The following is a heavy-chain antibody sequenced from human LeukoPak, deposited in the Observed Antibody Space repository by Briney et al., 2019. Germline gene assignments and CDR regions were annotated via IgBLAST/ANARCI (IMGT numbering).Heavy chain of an antibody. J-gene: IGHJ5*02. CDR3: AKDGGGYCSSTSCYSNWFDP. CDR2: ISGSGGST. D-gene: IGHD2-2*01. CDR1: GFTFSTYI. Sequence: GGSLRLSCAASGFTFSTYIVNWVRQAPGRGLEWVSTISGSGGSTYYADSVKGRFTISRDNSKNTVYLQMNSLRVEDTAVYYCAKDGGGYCSSTSCYSNWFDPWGQGTQVTASS. V-gene: IGHV3-23*01.